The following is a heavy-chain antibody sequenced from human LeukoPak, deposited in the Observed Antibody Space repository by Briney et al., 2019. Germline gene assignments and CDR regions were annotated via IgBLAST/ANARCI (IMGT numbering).Heavy chain of an antibody. CDR3: ARFRDSHYLAPFDF. CDR1: GFSVSSNY. V-gene: IGHV3-53*01. Sequence: PGGSLRLSCAVSGFSVSSNYMTWVRQAPGKGLEWVSVFYAGATTYYADSVKGRFTISKDISKNTLSLRMNNLRAEDTAVYFCARFRDSHYLAPFDFWGQGALVTVSS. J-gene: IGHJ4*02. CDR2: FYAGATT. D-gene: IGHD4-11*01.